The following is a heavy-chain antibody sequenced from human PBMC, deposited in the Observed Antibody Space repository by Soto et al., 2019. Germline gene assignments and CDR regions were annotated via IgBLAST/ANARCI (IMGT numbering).Heavy chain of an antibody. J-gene: IGHJ3*02. CDR3: AREFSMAYCAFDI. V-gene: IGHV3-53*01. Sequence: GGSLRLSCAASGFTVSSSYMSWVRQAPGKGLEWVSVIYSGGNTYYADSVQGRFTISRDNSKNTLYLQMNSLRAEDTAVYYCAREFSMAYCAFDIWGQGTMVTVSS. D-gene: IGHD2-8*01. CDR2: IYSGGNT. CDR1: GFTVSSSY.